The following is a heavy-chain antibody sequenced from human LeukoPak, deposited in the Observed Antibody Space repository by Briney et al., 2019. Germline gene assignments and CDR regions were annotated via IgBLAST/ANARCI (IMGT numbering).Heavy chain of an antibody. V-gene: IGHV3-7*01. CDR2: IKQDGSEK. CDR1: GFTFSSYW. J-gene: IGHJ4*02. D-gene: IGHD3-22*01. CDR3: ARDPLGDYYDKSYYFDY. Sequence: PGGSLRLSCAASGFTFSSYWMSWVRQAPGKGLEWVANIKQDGSEKYYVDSVKGRFTISRDNAKNSLYLQMNSLKAEDTAVYYCARDPLGDYYDKSYYFDYWGQGTLVTVSS.